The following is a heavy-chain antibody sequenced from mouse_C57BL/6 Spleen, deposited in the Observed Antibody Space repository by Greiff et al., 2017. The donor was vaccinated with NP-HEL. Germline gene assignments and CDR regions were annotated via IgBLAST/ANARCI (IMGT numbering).Heavy chain of an antibody. CDR2: IDPSDSYT. D-gene: IGHD1-1*01. Sequence: QVQLQQPGAELVRPGTSVKLSCKASGYTFTSYWMHWVKQRPGQGLEWIGVIDPSDSYTNYNQKFKGKATLTVDTSSSTAYMQLSSLTSEDSAVYDCARRYGSSHWYFDVWGTGTTVTVSS. CDR3: ARRYGSSHWYFDV. CDR1: GYTFTSYW. J-gene: IGHJ1*03. V-gene: IGHV1-59*01.